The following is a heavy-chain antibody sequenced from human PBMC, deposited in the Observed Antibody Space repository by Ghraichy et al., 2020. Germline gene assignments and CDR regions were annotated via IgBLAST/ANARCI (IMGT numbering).Heavy chain of an antibody. CDR1: GGSISSYY. CDR3: ARALQASAASSEYSSSAGPGTYYYYYYMDV. J-gene: IGHJ6*03. D-gene: IGHD6-6*01. V-gene: IGHV4-59*01. Sequence: SETLSLTCTVSGGSISSYYWSWIRQPPGKGLEWIGYIYYSGSTNYNPSLKSRVTISVDTSKNQFSLKLSSVTAADTAVYYCARALQASAASSEYSSSAGPGTYYYYYYMDVWGKGTTVTVSS. CDR2: IYYSGST.